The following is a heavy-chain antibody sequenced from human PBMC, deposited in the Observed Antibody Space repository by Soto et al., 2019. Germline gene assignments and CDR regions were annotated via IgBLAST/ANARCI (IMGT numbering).Heavy chain of an antibody. V-gene: IGHV3-11*01. CDR1: GFTFSDYY. CDR3: AREAWRVGYSPYYYYYMDV. J-gene: IGHJ6*03. Sequence: GGSLRLSCAASGFTFSDYYMSWIRQAPGKGLEWVSYISSSGSTIYYADSVKGRFTISRDNAKNSLYLQMNSLRAEDMAVYYCAREAWRVGYSPYYYYYMDVWGKGTTVTVSS. CDR2: ISSSGSTI. D-gene: IGHD1-26*01.